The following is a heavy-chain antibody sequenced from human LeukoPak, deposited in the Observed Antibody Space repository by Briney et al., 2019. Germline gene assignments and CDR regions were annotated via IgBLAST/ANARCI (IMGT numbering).Heavy chain of an antibody. J-gene: IGHJ5*02. D-gene: IGHD2-15*01. CDR3: ARDSYCSGGSCYEDEFDP. Sequence: QPGGSLRLSCAASGFSFSRYRMTWVRQAPGKGLEWVANIKEDGSEKYYGDSVKGRFTISRDNAKNSLYLQMNSLRAEDTAVYYCARDSYCSGGSCYEDEFDPWGQGTLVTVSS. CDR1: GFSFSRYR. CDR2: IKEDGSEK. V-gene: IGHV3-7*01.